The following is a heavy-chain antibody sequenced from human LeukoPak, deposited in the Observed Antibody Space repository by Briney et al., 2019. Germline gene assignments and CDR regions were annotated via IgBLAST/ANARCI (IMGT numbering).Heavy chain of an antibody. CDR1: GYSVSSSAAT. V-gene: IGHV6-1*01. CDR3: ARRTKGLDY. D-gene: IGHD1-1*01. Sequence: SQTLSLTCAIPGYSVSSSAATLSWIRQSPSRGLEWLGRTYYRSKWNYDYAVSVKSRLTIRPDTSKNQFSLQLNSVTPEDSAVYYCARRTKGLDYWGQGTPVTVSS. CDR2: TYYRSKWNY. J-gene: IGHJ4*02.